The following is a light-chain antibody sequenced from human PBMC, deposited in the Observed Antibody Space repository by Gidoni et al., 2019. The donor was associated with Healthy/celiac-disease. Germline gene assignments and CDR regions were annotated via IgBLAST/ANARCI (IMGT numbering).Light chain of an antibody. J-gene: IGKJ1*01. V-gene: IGKV2-28*01. CDR2: LGS. CDR1: QSLLHSNGYNY. CDR3: MQDLKIRT. Sequence: DIVMTQSPLSLPVTLGEPASISCRSSQSLLHSNGYNYLDWYLQKQGQSPQLLIYLGSNRASGVPDRFSGSGSGTDFTLKISRVEAEDVGVYYGMQDLKIRTFGQGTKVEIK.